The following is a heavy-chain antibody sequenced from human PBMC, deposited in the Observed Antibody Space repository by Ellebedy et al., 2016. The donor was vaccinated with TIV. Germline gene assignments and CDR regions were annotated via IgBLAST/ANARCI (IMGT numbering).Heavy chain of an antibody. Sequence: ASVKVSCKTSGYTFTTYGIDWVRQAPGQGLEWMGWISAYYGTTKYAQNLQGRVTVTTETSTSTAYMELRSLTSDDTAVYYCASGYIRDYWGQGTLVTVSS. CDR3: ASGYIRDY. V-gene: IGHV1-18*01. CDR1: GYTFTTYG. J-gene: IGHJ4*02. CDR2: ISAYYGTT. D-gene: IGHD5-12*01.